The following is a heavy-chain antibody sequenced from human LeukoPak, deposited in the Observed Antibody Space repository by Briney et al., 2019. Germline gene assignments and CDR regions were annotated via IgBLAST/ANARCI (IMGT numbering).Heavy chain of an antibody. D-gene: IGHD2-2*01. CDR3: ARARRIVVVPAELGY. V-gene: IGHV1-18*01. CDR1: GYTFTSYG. J-gene: IGHJ4*02. CDR2: ISAYNGNT. Sequence: RSGESLKISCKGSGYTFTSYGISWVRQAPGQGLEWMGWISAYNGNTNYAQKLQGRVTMTTDTSTSTAYMELRSLRSDDTAVYYCARARRIVVVPAELGYWGQGTLVTVSS.